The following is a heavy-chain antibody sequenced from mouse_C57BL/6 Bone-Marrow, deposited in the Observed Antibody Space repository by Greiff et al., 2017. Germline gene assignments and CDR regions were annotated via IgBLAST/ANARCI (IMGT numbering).Heavy chain of an antibody. CDR3: TYYYGSSYWYFDV. Sequence: EVMLVESGGGLVQPGGSMKLSCAASGFTFSDAWMDWVRQSPEKGLEWVAEIRNKANNHATYYAESVKGRFTISRDDSKSIVYLQMNSLGAEDTGIYYCTYYYGSSYWYFDVWGTGTTVTVSS. V-gene: IGHV6-6*01. J-gene: IGHJ1*03. D-gene: IGHD1-1*01. CDR2: IRNKANNHAT. CDR1: GFTFSDAW.